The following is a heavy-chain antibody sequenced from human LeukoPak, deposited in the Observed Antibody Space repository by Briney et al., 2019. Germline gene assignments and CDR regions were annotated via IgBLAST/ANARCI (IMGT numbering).Heavy chain of an antibody. J-gene: IGHJ4*02. Sequence: GASVTVSCKASGYTFTGYYMHWVRQAPGQGLEWMGRINPNSGGTNYAQKFQGRVTMTRDTSISTAYMELSRLRSDDTAVYYCARRWIGSGSYYLNYWGQGTLVTVSS. CDR3: ARRWIGSGSYYLNY. V-gene: IGHV1-2*06. D-gene: IGHD3-10*01. CDR1: GYTFTGYY. CDR2: INPNSGGT.